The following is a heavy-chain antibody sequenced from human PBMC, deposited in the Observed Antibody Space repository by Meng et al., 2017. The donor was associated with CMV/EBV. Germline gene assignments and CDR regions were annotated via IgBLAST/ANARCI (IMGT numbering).Heavy chain of an antibody. Sequence: GESLKISCAASGFTFSSYAMHWVRQAPGKGLEWVAVISYDGSNKYYADSVKGRFTISRDNSKNTLYLQMNSLRAEDTAVYYCASAAYCGGDCYSGAFDIWGQGTMVT. D-gene: IGHD2-21*01. CDR3: ASAAYCGGDCYSGAFDI. J-gene: IGHJ3*02. V-gene: IGHV3-30*04. CDR2: ISYDGSNK. CDR1: GFTFSSYA.